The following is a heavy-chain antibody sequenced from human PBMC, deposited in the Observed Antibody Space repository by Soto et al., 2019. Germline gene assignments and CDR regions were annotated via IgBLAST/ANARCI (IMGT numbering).Heavy chain of an antibody. CDR3: ASDAHGDGSSASCVYFGC. V-gene: IGHV1-18*01. CDR1: GYTFTSYG. D-gene: IGHD2-2*01. J-gene: IGHJ4*02. CDR2: ISAYNGNT. Sequence: ASVKVSCKASGYTFTSYGISWVRQAPGQGLEWMGWISAYNGNTNYAQRLQGRVTMTTDTSTSTAYMEPRSPRSGDTSVYYSASDAHGDGSSASCVYFGCWRKGTRVTVSS.